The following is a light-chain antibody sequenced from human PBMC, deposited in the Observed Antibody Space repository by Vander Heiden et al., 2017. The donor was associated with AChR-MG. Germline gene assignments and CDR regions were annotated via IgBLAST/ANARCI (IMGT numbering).Light chain of an antibody. CDR2: DAS. V-gene: IGKV3-11*01. CDR1: QSVSSY. Sequence: FTPSPATPSSPPGERATLSCRASQSVSSYLAWYQQKPGQAPRLLIYDASNRATGIPARFSGSGSGTDFTLTISSLEPEDFAVYYCQQRSNWLTFGGGTKVEIK. J-gene: IGKJ4*01. CDR3: QQRSNWLT.